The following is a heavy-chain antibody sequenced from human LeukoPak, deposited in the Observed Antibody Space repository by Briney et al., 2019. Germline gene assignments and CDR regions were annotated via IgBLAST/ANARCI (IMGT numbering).Heavy chain of an antibody. V-gene: IGHV3-21*01. D-gene: IGHD6-6*01. Sequence: PGGSLRLSCAASGFTFSSYSMNWVRQAPGKGLEWVSSISSSSSYIYYADSVKGRFTISRDNAKNSLYLQMNSLRVEDTAVYYCTRDLGFSSSSAYWGQGSLVTVSS. J-gene: IGHJ4*02. CDR3: TRDLGFSSSSAY. CDR2: ISSSSSYI. CDR1: GFTFSSYS.